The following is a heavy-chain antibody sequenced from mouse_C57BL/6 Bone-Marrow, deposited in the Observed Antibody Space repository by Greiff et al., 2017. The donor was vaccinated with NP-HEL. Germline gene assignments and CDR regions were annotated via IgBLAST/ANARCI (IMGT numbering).Heavy chain of an antibody. CDR1: GFSLTSYG. J-gene: IGHJ3*01. D-gene: IGHD2-3*01. V-gene: IGHV2-2*01. CDR2: IWSGGST. Sequence: VKLQESGPGLVQPSQSLSITCTVSGFSLTSYGVHWVRQSPGKGLEWLGVIWSGGSTDYNAAFISRLSISKDNSKSQVFFKMNSLQADDTAIYYCASDGYSFAYWGQGTLVTVSA. CDR3: ASDGYSFAY.